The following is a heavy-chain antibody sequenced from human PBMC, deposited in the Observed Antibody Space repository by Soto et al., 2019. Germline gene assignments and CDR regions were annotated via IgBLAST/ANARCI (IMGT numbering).Heavy chain of an antibody. CDR2: TSSDGGTK. D-gene: IGHD1-1*01. V-gene: IGHV3-30-3*01. CDR3: AREVVTTQWYFDN. J-gene: IGHJ4*02. CDR1: GFTFSSYS. Sequence: QVQLVESVGGVVQPGGSLRLSCTTSGFTFSSYSMHWFRQAPGTGLEWVAVTSSDGGTKFYADSVRGRFTISRDNSKNTLYLQMNSLRGEDTAMYYCAREVVTTQWYFDNWGQGSLVTVSS.